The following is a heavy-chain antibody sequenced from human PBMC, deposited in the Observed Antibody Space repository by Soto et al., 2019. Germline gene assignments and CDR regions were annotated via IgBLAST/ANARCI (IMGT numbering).Heavy chain of an antibody. CDR2: VYSGGAT. D-gene: IGHD4-17*01. Sequence: EVQLVESGGGLVQPGGSLRLSCAASGFTVSNNYMSWVRQAPGKGLEWVSVVYSGGATYYADSVKGRFTISRHNSKDILFLQMNSLRAEDTAVYYCARREHDYCDSLDQWGQGTLVTVSS. V-gene: IGHV3-53*04. CDR3: ARREHDYCDSLDQ. CDR1: GFTVSNNY. J-gene: IGHJ4*02.